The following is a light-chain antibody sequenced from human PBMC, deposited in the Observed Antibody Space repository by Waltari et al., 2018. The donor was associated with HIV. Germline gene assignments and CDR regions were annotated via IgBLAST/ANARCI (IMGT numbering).Light chain of an antibody. CDR3: QQSYTTPLT. V-gene: IGKV1-39*01. J-gene: IGKJ4*01. CDR1: QSIDNF. Sequence: DIQMTQSPSSLSASLGDRVTITCRASQSIDNFLNWYQQKPGKAPNLLVYAASTLQSEVPSRFSGSGSGTDFTLTISTLQPEDFATYCCQQSYTTPLTFGGGTKVEIK. CDR2: AAS.